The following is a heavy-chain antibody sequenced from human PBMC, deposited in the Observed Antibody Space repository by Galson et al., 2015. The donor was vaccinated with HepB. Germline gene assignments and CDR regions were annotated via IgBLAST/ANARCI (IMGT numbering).Heavy chain of an antibody. V-gene: IGHV3-48*03. Sequence: SLRLSCAASGFTFSSYEMNWVRQAPGKGLEWVSYISSSGSTIYYADSVKGRFTISRDNAKNSLYLQMNSLRAEDTAVYYCARQSRESLYSSGWYDLFDYWGQGTLVTVSS. J-gene: IGHJ4*02. CDR2: ISSSGSTI. CDR1: GFTFSSYE. D-gene: IGHD6-19*01. CDR3: ARQSRESLYSSGWYDLFDY.